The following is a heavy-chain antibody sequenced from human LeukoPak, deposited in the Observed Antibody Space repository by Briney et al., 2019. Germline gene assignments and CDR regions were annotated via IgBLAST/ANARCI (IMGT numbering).Heavy chain of an antibody. CDR1: GGSISSGGYS. J-gene: IGHJ6*04. V-gene: IGHV4-30-2*01. CDR2: IYHSGST. Sequence: SETLSRTCAVSGGSISSGGYSWSWIRQPPGKGLEWIGYIYHSGSTYYNPSLKSRVTISVDRSKNQFSLKLSSVTAADTAVYYCARVHPTLYYYGMDVWGKGTTVTVSS. CDR3: ARVHPTLYYYGMDV.